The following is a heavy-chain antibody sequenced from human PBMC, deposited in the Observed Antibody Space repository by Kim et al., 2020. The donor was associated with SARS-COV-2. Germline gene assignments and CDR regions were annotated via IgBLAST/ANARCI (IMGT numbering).Heavy chain of an antibody. Sequence: GGSLRLSCAASGFTFSSYAMRWVRQAPGKGLEWVSGISGSGGSTYYADSVKGRFTISRDNSKNTLYLQMNSLRAEDTAVYYCAKARRGGEYAFDIWGQGTMVTVSS. D-gene: IGHD3-16*01. J-gene: IGHJ3*02. CDR1: GFTFSSYA. CDR2: ISGSGGST. V-gene: IGHV3-23*01. CDR3: AKARRGGEYAFDI.